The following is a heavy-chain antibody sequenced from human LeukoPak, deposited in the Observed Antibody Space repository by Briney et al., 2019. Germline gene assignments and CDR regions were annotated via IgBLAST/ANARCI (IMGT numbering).Heavy chain of an antibody. CDR2: INPSGGST. D-gene: IGHD2/OR15-2a*01. CDR1: GYTFTSYY. Sequence: GASVKVSCKASGYTFTSYYMHWVRQAPGQGLEWMGIINPSGGSTSYAQKFQGRVTMTRDMSTSTVYMELSSLRSEDTAVYYYAILGPLGWFDPWGQGTLVTVSS. J-gene: IGHJ5*02. V-gene: IGHV1-46*01. CDR3: AILGPLGWFDP.